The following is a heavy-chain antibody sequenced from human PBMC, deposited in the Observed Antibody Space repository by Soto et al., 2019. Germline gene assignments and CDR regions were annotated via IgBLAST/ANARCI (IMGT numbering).Heavy chain of an antibody. CDR2: IYYSGST. CDR3: ARDIYYDFCSGHYGMDV. V-gene: IGHV4-59*01. D-gene: IGHD3-3*01. CDR1: GGSISSYY. Sequence: SETLSLTCTVSGGSISSYYWSWIRQPPGKGLEWIGYIYYSGSTNYNPSLKSRVTISVDTSKNQFSLKLSSVTAADTAVYYCARDIYYDFCSGHYGMDVWGQGTTVTVSS. J-gene: IGHJ6*02.